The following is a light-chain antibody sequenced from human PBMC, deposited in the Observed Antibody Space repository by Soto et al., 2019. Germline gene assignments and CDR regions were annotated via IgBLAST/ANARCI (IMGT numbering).Light chain of an antibody. J-gene: IGKJ1*01. Sequence: DVQMTQSPSTLSASVGDRITITCRASQSVSRWLAWYQQKPGIAPKLLIYQASTLEGGVPSRFSGSGSGTDFTLTISSLQPDDFATYYCQQYKTYWTFGQGTKVEIK. CDR1: QSVSRW. CDR2: QAS. V-gene: IGKV1-5*03. CDR3: QQYKTYWT.